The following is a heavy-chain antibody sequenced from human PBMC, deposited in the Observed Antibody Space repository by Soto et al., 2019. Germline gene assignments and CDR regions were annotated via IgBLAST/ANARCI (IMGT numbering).Heavy chain of an antibody. CDR2: IYYSGST. CDR1: GGSVSSGSYY. Sequence: QVQLQESGPGLVKPSETLSLTCTVSGGSVSSGSYYWSWIRQPPGKGLEWIGYIYYSGSTNYNPSLKSRVTISVDTSKNQFSLKLSSVTAADTAVYYCARGWRSGWYRHFLDYWGQGTLVTVS. CDR3: ARGWRSGWYRHFLDY. J-gene: IGHJ4*02. D-gene: IGHD6-19*01. V-gene: IGHV4-61*01.